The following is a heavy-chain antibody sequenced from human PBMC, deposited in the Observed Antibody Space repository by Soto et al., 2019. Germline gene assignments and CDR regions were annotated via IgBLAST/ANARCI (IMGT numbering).Heavy chain of an antibody. CDR2: IYPSGRA. CDR3: ARDYDVNTAVDYWYFDL. Sequence: QVQLQESGPRLVTPSETLTLTCSLSGGSITNHYWGWIRQPPGKGLEFIGRIYPSGRAHYNPSLQSRVTMSVDTSKNRFSLKVNSETAADTAIYYCARDYDVNTAVDYWYFDLWGRGTLVTVSS. V-gene: IGHV4-4*07. J-gene: IGHJ2*01. CDR1: GGSITNHY. D-gene: IGHD5-18*01.